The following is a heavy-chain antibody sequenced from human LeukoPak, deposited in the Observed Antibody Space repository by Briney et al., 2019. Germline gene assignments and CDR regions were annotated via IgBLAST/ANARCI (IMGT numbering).Heavy chain of an antibody. CDR2: ISDSGGRT. D-gene: IGHD3-22*01. J-gene: IGHJ4*02. Sequence: GGSLRLSCAVSGITLSNYGMSWVRQAPGKGLEWVAGISDSGGRTNYADSVKGRFAISRDSPRNTLYLQMNSLRAEDTAVYFCAKRGVVIRVILVGFHKEAYYFDSWGQGALVTVSS. V-gene: IGHV3-23*01. CDR3: AKRGVVIRVILVGFHKEAYYFDS. CDR1: GITLSNYG.